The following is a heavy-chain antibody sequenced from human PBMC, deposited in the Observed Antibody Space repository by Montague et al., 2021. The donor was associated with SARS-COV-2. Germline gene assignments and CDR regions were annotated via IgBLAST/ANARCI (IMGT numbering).Heavy chain of an antibody. J-gene: IGHJ6*03. CDR2: IHHGGST. Sequence: SETLSLTCAVHGGSFSTYSWNWIRQPPGKGLEWIGEIHHGGSTNYNPSLKSRVTISADTSKNQFSLKLTSVAAADTAVYYCARLGDGVVPSPILGVGPYYSYYYMDVGGKGTTVTVPS. V-gene: IGHV4-34*01. CDR3: ARLGDGVVPSPILGVGPYYSYYYMDV. D-gene: IGHD3-10*01. CDR1: GGSFSTYS.